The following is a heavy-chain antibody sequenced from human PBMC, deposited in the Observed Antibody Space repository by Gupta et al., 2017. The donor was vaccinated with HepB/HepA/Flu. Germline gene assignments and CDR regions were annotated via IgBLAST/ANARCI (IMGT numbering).Heavy chain of an antibody. J-gene: IGHJ4*02. D-gene: IGHD3-10*01. CDR3: TRDFGSGGGY. Sequence: ELQLVESGGGLVQPGGSLRLACAASGFSFSGHWMHWVRQAPGKGPMWVSRINGDGSYTGYADSVKGRFTVSRDNAKNTLYLQMKSLRVDDTAIYYGTRDFGSGGGYWGQGTLVTVSS. CDR2: INGDGSYT. CDR1: GFSFSGHW. V-gene: IGHV3-74*01.